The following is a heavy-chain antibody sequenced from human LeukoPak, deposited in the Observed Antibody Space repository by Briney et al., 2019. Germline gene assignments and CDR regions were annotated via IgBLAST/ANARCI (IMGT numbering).Heavy chain of an antibody. CDR1: GFTFGDYA. V-gene: IGHV3-49*04. J-gene: IGHJ5*02. Sequence: GGSLRLSCTASGFTFGDYAMSWVRQAPGKGLEWVGFIRSKAYGGTTEYAASVKGRFTISRDDSKSIAYLQMNSLKTEDTAVYYCTRVRFLEWLLYGNWFDLWGQGTLVTVSS. D-gene: IGHD3-3*01. CDR2: IRSKAYGGTT. CDR3: TRVRFLEWLLYGNWFDL.